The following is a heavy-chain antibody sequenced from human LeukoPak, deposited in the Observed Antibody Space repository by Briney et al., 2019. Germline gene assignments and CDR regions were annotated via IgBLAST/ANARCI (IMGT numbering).Heavy chain of an antibody. CDR2: IYYSGST. J-gene: IGHJ5*02. CDR1: GGSISSYY. Sequence: PSGTLSLTCTVSGGSISSYYWSWIRQPPGKGLEWIGYIYYSGSTNYNPSLKSRVTISVDTSKNQFSLKLGSVTAADTAVYYCARARGWFDPWGQGTLVTVSS. V-gene: IGHV4-59*01. CDR3: ARARGWFDP.